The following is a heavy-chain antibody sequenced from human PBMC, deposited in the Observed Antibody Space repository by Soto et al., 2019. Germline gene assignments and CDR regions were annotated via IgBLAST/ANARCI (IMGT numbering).Heavy chain of an antibody. CDR1: GFAFDDYV. CDR3: AKGGSAVLIGPCGRDNSLDP. V-gene: IGHV3-9*01. D-gene: IGHD1-26*01. Sequence: SLRLSCAASGFAFDDYVMHWVRQPPGSGLEWVSGITWNGGTIRYVDSVKGRFTISRDNAENSLYLQMNSLRPEDTAVYYCAKGGSAVLIGPCGRDNSLDPWGQGTQVTVSS. J-gene: IGHJ5*02. CDR2: ITWNGGTI.